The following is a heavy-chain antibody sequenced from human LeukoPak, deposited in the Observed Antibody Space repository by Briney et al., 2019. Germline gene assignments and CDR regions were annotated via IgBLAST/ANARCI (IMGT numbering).Heavy chain of an antibody. CDR3: AREADSSGYFFRPDY. CDR1: GYTFTNYA. J-gene: IGHJ4*02. D-gene: IGHD3-22*01. Sequence: ASVKVSCKASGYTFTNYAISWVRQAPGQGLEWMGWISVYSDDTKSAQNLQGRITMTKDTSTSTAYMELRSLRSADTAVYYCAREADSSGYFFRPDYWGQGTLVTVSS. CDR2: ISVYSDDT. V-gene: IGHV1-18*01.